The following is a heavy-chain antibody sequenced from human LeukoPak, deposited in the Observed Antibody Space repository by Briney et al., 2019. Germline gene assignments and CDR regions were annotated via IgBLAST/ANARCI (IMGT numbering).Heavy chain of an antibody. Sequence: GGSLRLSCAASGFTFSNAWMRWVRQAPGKGLEWVGRIKSKTDGGTTAYAAPVKGRFTISRDDSKNTLYLQMNSLKTEDTAVYYCSLYDFWSGHDYDMDVWGQGTTVTVSS. J-gene: IGHJ6*02. CDR2: IKSKTDGGTT. CDR3: SLYDFWSGHDYDMDV. CDR1: GFTFSNAW. D-gene: IGHD3-3*01. V-gene: IGHV3-15*01.